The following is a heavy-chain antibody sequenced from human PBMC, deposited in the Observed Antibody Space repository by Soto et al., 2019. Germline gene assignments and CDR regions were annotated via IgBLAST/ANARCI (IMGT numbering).Heavy chain of an antibody. CDR1: GGSISSSSYY. CDR3: ARRSRSYYAFDI. J-gene: IGHJ3*02. CDR2: IYYSGST. D-gene: IGHD1-26*01. Sequence: SETLSLTCTVSGGSISSSSYYWGWIRQPPGKGLEWIGSIYYSGSTYYNPSLKSRVTISVDTSKNQFSLKLSSVTAADTAVYYCARRSRSYYAFDIWGQGTMVTVSS. V-gene: IGHV4-39*01.